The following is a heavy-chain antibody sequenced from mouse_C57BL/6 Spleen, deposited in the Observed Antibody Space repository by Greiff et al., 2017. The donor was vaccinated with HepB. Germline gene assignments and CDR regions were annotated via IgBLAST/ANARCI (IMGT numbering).Heavy chain of an antibody. V-gene: IGHV1-69*01. Sequence: QVQLQQPGAELVMPGASVKLSCKASGYTFTSYWMHWVKQRPGQGLEWIGEIDPSDSYTNYNQKFKGKSTLTVDKSSSTAYMQLSSLTSEDSAVYYGARWAYYYGSSYWYFDVWGTGTTVTVSS. J-gene: IGHJ1*03. CDR2: IDPSDSYT. CDR3: ARWAYYYGSSYWYFDV. CDR1: GYTFTSYW. D-gene: IGHD1-1*01.